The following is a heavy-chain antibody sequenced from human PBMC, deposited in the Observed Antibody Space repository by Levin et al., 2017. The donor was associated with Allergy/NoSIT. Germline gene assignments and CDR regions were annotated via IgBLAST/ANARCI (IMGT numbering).Heavy chain of an antibody. Sequence: LSLPCEASGFSFPRGLTWVRQAPGKGLEWVAGFDSSYNSYYRQSVKGRFTVSRDTSKNMVYLQMNSLRVEDTAVYFCTRWDGYADSWGRGTLVTVSS. CDR3: TRWDGYADS. V-gene: IGHV3-53*01. D-gene: IGHD5-18*01. CDR2: FDSSYNS. J-gene: IGHJ5*01. CDR1: GFSFPRG.